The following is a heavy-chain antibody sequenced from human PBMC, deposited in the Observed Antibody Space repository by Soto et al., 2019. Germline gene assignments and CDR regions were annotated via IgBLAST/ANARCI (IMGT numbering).Heavy chain of an antibody. J-gene: IGHJ4*02. Sequence: EVQLVESGGGLVQPGGSLRLSCAASGFTFKNYWMSWVRQAPGEGLEWVANIKQDGSERYYVDSGKGRFTISRDNAKNSLYLQMNNLTAEDTAEYYCAVNSGYDFCFGYWGQGTPVTVSS. V-gene: IGHV3-7*01. CDR1: GFTFKNYW. CDR2: IKQDGSER. CDR3: AVNSGYDFCFGY. D-gene: IGHD5-12*01.